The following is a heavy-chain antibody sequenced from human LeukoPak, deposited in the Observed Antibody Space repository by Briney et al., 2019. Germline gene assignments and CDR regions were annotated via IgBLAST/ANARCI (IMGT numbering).Heavy chain of an antibody. V-gene: IGHV3-73*01. Sequence: GGSLKLSCAASGFTFSDSGMHWVRQAPGKGLEWVGRMRSKTQNYATAYAASVKGRFTISRDDSKNTAFLQMNSLKTEDAAVYYCTNYDDSSDLWGYWGQGTLVTVSS. CDR2: MRSKTQNYAT. D-gene: IGHD3-22*01. J-gene: IGHJ4*02. CDR3: TNYDDSSDLWGY. CDR1: GFTFSDSG.